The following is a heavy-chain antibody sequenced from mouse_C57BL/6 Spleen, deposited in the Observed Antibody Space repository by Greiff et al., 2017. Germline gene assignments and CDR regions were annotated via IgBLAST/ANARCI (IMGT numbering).Heavy chain of an antibody. J-gene: IGHJ2*01. CDR2: ISSGSSTI. CDR1: GFTFSDYG. V-gene: IGHV5-17*01. D-gene: IGHD1-1*01. CDR3: ARIYYYGSSVYYFDY. Sequence: EVKVEESGGGLVKPGGSLKLSCAASGFTFSDYGMHWVRQAPEKGLEWVAYISSGSSTIYYADTVKGRFTISRDNAKNTLFLQMTSLRSEDTAMYYCARIYYYGSSVYYFDYWGQGTTLTVSS.